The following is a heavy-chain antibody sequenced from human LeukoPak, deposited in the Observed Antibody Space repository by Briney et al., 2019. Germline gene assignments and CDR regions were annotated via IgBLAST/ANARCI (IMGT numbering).Heavy chain of an antibody. CDR3: AREVKLAARPGYYYNYMGV. V-gene: IGHV1-18*01. CDR2: ISAYNGNT. D-gene: IGHD6-6*01. CDR1: GYTFTSYG. Sequence: ASVKVSCKASGYTFTSYGISWVRQAPGQGLEWMGWISAYNGNTNYAQKLQGRVTMTRDTSISTAYMELSRLRSDDTAVYYCAREVKLAARPGYYYNYMGVWGKGTTVTVSS. J-gene: IGHJ6*03.